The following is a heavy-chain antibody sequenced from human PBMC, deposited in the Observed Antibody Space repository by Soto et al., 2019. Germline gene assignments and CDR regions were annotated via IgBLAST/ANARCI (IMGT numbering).Heavy chain of an antibody. V-gene: IGHV4-59*01. CDR1: GGSISSYY. CDR2: IYYSGST. Sequence: SETLSLTCTVSGGSISSYYWSWIRQPPGKGLEWIGYIYYSGSTNYNPSLKSRVTISVDTSKNQFSLKLSSVTAADTAVYYCARDVEGIEVAGMGYYVMDVWGQGTTVTVSS. CDR3: ARDVEGIEVAGMGYYVMDV. J-gene: IGHJ6*02. D-gene: IGHD6-19*01.